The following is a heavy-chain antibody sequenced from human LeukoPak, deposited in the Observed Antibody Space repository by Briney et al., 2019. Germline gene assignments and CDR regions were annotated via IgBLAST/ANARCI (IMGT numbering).Heavy chain of an antibody. D-gene: IGHD1-26*01. V-gene: IGHV4-59*01. J-gene: IGHJ4*02. Sequence: PSETLSLTCTVSGGSISSYYWSWIRQPPGKGLEWIGYIYYSGSTNYNPSPKSRVTISVDTSKNQFSLKLSSVTAADTAVYYCARDTVGARSFDYWGQGTLVTVSS. CDR3: ARDTVGARSFDY. CDR1: GGSISSYY. CDR2: IYYSGST.